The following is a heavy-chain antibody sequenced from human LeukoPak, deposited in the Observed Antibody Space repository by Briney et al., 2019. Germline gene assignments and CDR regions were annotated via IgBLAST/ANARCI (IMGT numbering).Heavy chain of an antibody. V-gene: IGHV3-30*18. CDR1: GFTFSSYG. CDR3: AKDHYNYIWGTYEFDH. CDR2: ISYDGNNK. Sequence: GRSLRLSCAASGFTFSSYGMHWVRQAPGKGLGWVAVISYDGNNKFYADSVKGRFTISRDNSKNTLYLQMNSLRAEDTAVYYCAKDHYNYIWGTYEFDHWGQGTLVTVSS. J-gene: IGHJ4*02. D-gene: IGHD3-16*01.